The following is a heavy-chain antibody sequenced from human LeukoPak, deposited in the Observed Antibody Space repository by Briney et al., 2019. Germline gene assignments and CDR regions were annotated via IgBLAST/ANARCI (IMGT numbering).Heavy chain of an antibody. J-gene: IGHJ4*02. CDR2: INPSNGYT. CDR1: GYSFTGYY. CDR3: AKNPYEYYFDY. D-gene: IGHD5-12*01. Sequence: GASVKVSCKASGYSFTGYYIHWVRQAPGQGLEWMGWINPSNGYTNYAQKFQGRVTMTRDASISTAYMELSRLRSDDTAVYYCAKNPYEYYFDYWGQGTLVTVSS. V-gene: IGHV1-2*02.